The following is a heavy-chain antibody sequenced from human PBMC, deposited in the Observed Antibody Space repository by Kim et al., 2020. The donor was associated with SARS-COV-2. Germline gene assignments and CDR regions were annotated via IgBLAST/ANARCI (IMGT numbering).Heavy chain of an antibody. CDR1: GGSISSSSYY. CDR2: IYYSGST. Sequence: SETLSLTCTVSGGSISSSSYYWGWIRQPPGKGLEWIGSIYYSGSTYYNPSLKSRVTISVDTSKNQFSLKLSSVTAADTAVYYCARNPLGYCSSTSCQLPNWFDPWGQGTLVTVSS. V-gene: IGHV4-39*01. CDR3: ARNPLGYCSSTSCQLPNWFDP. J-gene: IGHJ5*02. D-gene: IGHD2-2*01.